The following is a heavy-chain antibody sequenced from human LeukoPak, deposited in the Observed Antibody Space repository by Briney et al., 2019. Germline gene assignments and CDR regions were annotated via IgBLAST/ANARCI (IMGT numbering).Heavy chain of an antibody. D-gene: IGHD2-2*01. Sequence: PGGSLRLSCAASGFPFSNAWMTWVRQAPGKGLVWVSRINSDGSITTYADSVRGRFTISRDNAKSTLYLQMSSLRAEDTAVYYCASSTQISKYADYWGQGALVTVSS. CDR3: ASSTQISKYADY. CDR1: GFPFSNAW. J-gene: IGHJ4*02. CDR2: INSDGSIT. V-gene: IGHV3-74*01.